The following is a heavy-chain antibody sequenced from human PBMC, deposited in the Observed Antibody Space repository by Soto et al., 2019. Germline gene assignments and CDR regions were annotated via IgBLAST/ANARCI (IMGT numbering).Heavy chain of an antibody. Sequence: GGSLRLSCAASGFTFSSYAMSWVRQAPGKGLEWVSAISGSGGSTYYADSVKGRFTISRDNSKNTLYLQMNSLRAEDTAVYYCAKDHQVYGDYGLNWFDPWGQGTLVTVSS. D-gene: IGHD4-17*01. J-gene: IGHJ5*02. V-gene: IGHV3-23*01. CDR2: ISGSGGST. CDR1: GFTFSSYA. CDR3: AKDHQVYGDYGLNWFDP.